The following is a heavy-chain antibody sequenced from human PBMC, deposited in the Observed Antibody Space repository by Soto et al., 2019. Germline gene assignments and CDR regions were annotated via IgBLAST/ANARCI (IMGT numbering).Heavy chain of an antibody. J-gene: IGHJ2*01. CDR3: ASPLWRNDYNWGYFAL. D-gene: IGHD4-4*01. CDR1: GFTFSSYA. CDR2: ISYDGSNK. V-gene: IGHV3-30-3*01. Sequence: QVQLVESGGGVVQPGRSLRLSCAASGFTFSSYAMHWVRQAPGKGLEWVAVISYDGSNKYYADSVKGRFTISRDNSKNTLYLQMNSLRAEDTAVYYCASPLWRNDYNWGYFALWGRGTLVTVSS.